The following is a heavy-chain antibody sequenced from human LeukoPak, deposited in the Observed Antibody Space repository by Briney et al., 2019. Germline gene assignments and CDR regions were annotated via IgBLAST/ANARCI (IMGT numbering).Heavy chain of an antibody. CDR3: ARSSIIAAAGPYYFDY. J-gene: IGHJ4*02. CDR2: IIPIFGTA. CDR1: GGTFSSYA. V-gene: IGHV1-69*06. Sequence: FSVKVPCKDSGGTFSSYASSWVRQAPGQGLEWMGGIIPIFGTANYAQKFQGRVTITADKSTSTAYMELSSLRSEDTAVYYCARSSIIAAAGPYYFDYWGQGTLVTVSS. D-gene: IGHD6-13*01.